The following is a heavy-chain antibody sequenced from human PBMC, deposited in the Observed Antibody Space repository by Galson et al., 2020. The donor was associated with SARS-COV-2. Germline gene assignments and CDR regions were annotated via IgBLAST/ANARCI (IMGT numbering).Heavy chain of an antibody. CDR3: ARIRNAYYYDSSKPYTVVFVFDY. D-gene: IGHD3-22*01. Sequence: SGPTLVKPTETLTLTCTVSGFSLSNARMGVSWIRQPPGKALEWLAHIFSNDEKSYSTSLKSRLTISKDTSKSQVVLTMTNMDPVDTATYYCARIRNAYYYDSSKPYTVVFVFDYWGQGTLVTVSS. J-gene: IGHJ4*02. CDR2: IFSNDEK. V-gene: IGHV2-26*01. CDR1: GFSLSNARMG.